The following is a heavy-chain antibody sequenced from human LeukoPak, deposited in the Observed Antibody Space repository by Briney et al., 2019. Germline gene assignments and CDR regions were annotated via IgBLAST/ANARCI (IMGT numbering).Heavy chain of an antibody. Sequence: PSETLSLTCDVSGVSFSTYYWSWIRQSPEKGLEWIGEVNHSGYTNYNPSLKSRVTISVDTSKNQFSLKLRSVTAADTAVYYCARQLYGSDYWGQGTLVTVSS. D-gene: IGHD4-17*01. J-gene: IGHJ4*02. CDR2: VNHSGYT. V-gene: IGHV4-34*01. CDR1: GVSFSTYY. CDR3: ARQLYGSDY.